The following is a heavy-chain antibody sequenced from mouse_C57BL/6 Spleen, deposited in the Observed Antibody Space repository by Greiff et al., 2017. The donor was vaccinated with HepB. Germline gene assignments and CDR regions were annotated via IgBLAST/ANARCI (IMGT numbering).Heavy chain of an antibody. V-gene: IGHV5-17*01. D-gene: IGHD1-1*01. CDR1: GFTFSDYG. CDR3: ARSYYGSKNYFDY. J-gene: IGHJ2*01. Sequence: EVKLVESGGGLVKPGGSLKLSCAASGFTFSDYGMHWVRQAPGKGLEWVAYISSGSSTIYYADTVKGRFTISRDNAKNTLFLQMTSLRSEDTAMYYCARSYYGSKNYFDYWGQGTTLTVSS. CDR2: ISSGSSTI.